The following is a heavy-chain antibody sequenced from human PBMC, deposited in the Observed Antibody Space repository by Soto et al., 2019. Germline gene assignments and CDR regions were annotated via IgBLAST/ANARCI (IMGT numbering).Heavy chain of an antibody. J-gene: IGHJ4*02. V-gene: IGHV3-7*03. CDR1: EFTFISSF. CDR3: ARYFRGSGRYFFDH. Sequence: EVQVVESGGGLVQPGGSLRLSCIASEFTFISSFMGWVRQAPGKGLEGVANINQAGSGTYYVDSVKGRFTISRDNAKNSLYLQMNSLRAEDTAVYYCARYFRGSGRYFFDHWGQGTLVTVSS. CDR2: INQAGSGT. D-gene: IGHD6-19*01.